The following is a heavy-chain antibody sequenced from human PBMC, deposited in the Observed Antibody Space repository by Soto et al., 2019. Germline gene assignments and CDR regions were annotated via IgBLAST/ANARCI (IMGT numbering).Heavy chain of an antibody. Sequence: GGSLRLSCTASRFTFRNYGMSWVRQGPGKGLEWVSGISPTGEQRFYVDSVKGRFFISRDNSQNTLSLEMSNLRADDTAVYYCAKRYGSGSYRDFNSYYGMDIWGQGTAVTVS. D-gene: IGHD3-10*01. CDR1: RFTFRNYG. CDR3: AKRYGSGSYRDFNSYYGMDI. V-gene: IGHV3-23*01. J-gene: IGHJ6*02. CDR2: ISPTGEQR.